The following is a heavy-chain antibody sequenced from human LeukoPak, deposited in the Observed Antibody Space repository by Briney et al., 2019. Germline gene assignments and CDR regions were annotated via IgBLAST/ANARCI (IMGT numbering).Heavy chain of an antibody. D-gene: IGHD6-13*01. Sequence: SVKVSCKASGGTFSSYAISWVRQAPGQGREGMGRIIPIFGTANYAQKFQGRVTITADKSTSTAYMELSSLRSEDTAVYYCAGETGSSSWSAADYWGQGTLVTVSS. CDR1: GGTFSSYA. V-gene: IGHV1-69*06. CDR2: IIPIFGTA. CDR3: AGETGSSSWSAADY. J-gene: IGHJ4*02.